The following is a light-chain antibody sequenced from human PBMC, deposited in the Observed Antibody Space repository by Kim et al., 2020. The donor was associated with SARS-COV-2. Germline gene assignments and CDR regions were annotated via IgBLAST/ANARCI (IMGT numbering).Light chain of an antibody. CDR2: WAS. V-gene: IGKV4-1*01. CDR1: QSVLYSSNNKNY. J-gene: IGKJ4*01. Sequence: DIVMTQSPDSLAVSLGERATINCKSSQSVLYSSNNKNYLAWYQQKLGQPPKLLIYWASTREIGVPDRFSGSGSGTDFTLTIRSLQAEDVAVYYCQQYHSNPLTFGGGTKVDIK. CDR3: QQYHSNPLT.